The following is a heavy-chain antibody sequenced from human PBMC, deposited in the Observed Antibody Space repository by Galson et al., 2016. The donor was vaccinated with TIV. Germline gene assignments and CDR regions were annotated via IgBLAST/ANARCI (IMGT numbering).Heavy chain of an antibody. V-gene: IGHV1-69*04. D-gene: IGHD3-22*01. CDR2: IIPLFGIV. CDR1: GGTSIGYG. CDR3: VKSGTYYYDSSGDN. J-gene: IGHJ4*02. Sequence: SVKVSCKASGGTSIGYGISWVRQAPGQGLEWMGRIIPLFGIVSYAQRFQGRVAIIADKSTGTTYMELSSLRSEDTAVYYCVKSGTYYYDSSGDNWGQGTLVTVSS.